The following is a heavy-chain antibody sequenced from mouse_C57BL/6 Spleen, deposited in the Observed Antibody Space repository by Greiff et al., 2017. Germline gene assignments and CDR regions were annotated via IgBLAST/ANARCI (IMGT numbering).Heavy chain of an antibody. CDR1: GFTFSSYG. CDR3: ARNYYDCDLGAMDY. V-gene: IGHV5-6*01. Sequence: EVKLVESGGDLVKPGGSLKLSCAASGFTFSSYGMSWVRQTPDKRLEWVATISSGGSYTYYPDSVKGRFTISRDNAKNTLYLQMSSLKSSDTAMYYCARNYYDCDLGAMDYWGQGTSVTVSS. J-gene: IGHJ4*01. CDR2: ISSGGSYT. D-gene: IGHD2-4*01.